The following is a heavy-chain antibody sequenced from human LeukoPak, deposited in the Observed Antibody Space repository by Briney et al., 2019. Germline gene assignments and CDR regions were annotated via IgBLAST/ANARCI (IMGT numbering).Heavy chain of an antibody. V-gene: IGHV3-30*04. J-gene: IGHJ4*02. D-gene: IGHD5-24*01. CDR1: GFSFRSYA. Sequence: GRSLGLSCAASGFSFRSYAMHWVRQAPGKGLEWVAVISYDGSNKYYADSVKGRFTISRDNSKNTLYLQMNSLRAEDTAVYYCARGAARMVEMATIISFEYWGQGTLVTVSS. CDR2: ISYDGSNK. CDR3: ARGAARMVEMATIISFEY.